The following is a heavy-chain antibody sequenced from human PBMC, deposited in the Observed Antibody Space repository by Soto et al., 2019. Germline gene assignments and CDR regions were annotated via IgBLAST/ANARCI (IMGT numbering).Heavy chain of an antibody. V-gene: IGHV1-69*12. J-gene: IGHJ4*02. Sequence: QVQLVQSGAEVKKPESSVKVCCKAPRGTFSTYAISWVRQAPGQGLEWMGGIIPMFGTANYAQRFQDRVTITADESTNTVYMELSSLRSEDTAVYFCASGIQLWLRRINNGYSGWGQGTLVTVSS. CDR2: IIPMFGTA. CDR1: RGTFSTYA. D-gene: IGHD5-18*01. CDR3: ASGIQLWLRRINNGYSG.